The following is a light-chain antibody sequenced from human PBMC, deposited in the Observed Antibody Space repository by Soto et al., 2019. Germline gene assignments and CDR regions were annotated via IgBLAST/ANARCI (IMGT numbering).Light chain of an antibody. Sequence: EILVTQSPDTLSLSPGERATLSCRASQSVRNSYLAWYQQKPGQAPRLHIYGASGRASGIPERFSGSGSGTDFTLTISRLEPEDFAVYYCQQYGSSPYTFGQGTKLEI. CDR1: QSVRNSY. CDR2: GAS. J-gene: IGKJ2*01. CDR3: QQYGSSPYT. V-gene: IGKV3-20*01.